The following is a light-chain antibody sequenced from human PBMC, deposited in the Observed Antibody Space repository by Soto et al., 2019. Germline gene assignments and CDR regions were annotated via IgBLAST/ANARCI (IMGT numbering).Light chain of an antibody. V-gene: IGKV1-5*03. CDR2: KAS. Sequence: DIQMTQSPSILSASLGDRVTITCRASQSISSWLAWYQQKPGKAPKLLIYKASTIHSGVPSSFSGSGSGTEFTLTISSLQPDDFATYYCQQYDSFPLTFGGGTKVEIK. CDR3: QQYDSFPLT. J-gene: IGKJ4*01. CDR1: QSISSW.